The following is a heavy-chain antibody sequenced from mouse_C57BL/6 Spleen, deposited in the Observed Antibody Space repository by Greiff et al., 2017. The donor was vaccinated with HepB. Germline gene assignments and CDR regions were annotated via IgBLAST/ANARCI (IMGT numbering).Heavy chain of an antibody. CDR2: ISNGGGST. CDR1: GFTFSDYY. CDR3: ARHVFPGGYFDV. J-gene: IGHJ1*03. V-gene: IGHV5-12*01. Sequence: DVMLVESGGGLVQPGGSLKLSCAASGFTFSDYYMYWVRQTPEKRLEWVAYISNGGGSTYYPDTVKGRFTISRDNAKTDLYLQMSRLKSEDTAMYYCARHVFPGGYFDVWGTGTTVTVSS.